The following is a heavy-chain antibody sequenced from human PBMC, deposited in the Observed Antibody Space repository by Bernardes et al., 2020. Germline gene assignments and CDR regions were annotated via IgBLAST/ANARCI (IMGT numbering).Heavy chain of an antibody. CDR1: GFTFSSYA. CDR3: ANPSIAARQIAPFDY. J-gene: IGHJ4*02. CDR2: ISGSGGST. Sequence: GGSLRLSCAASGFTFSSYAMSWVRQAPGKGLEWVSAISGSGGSTYYADSVKGRFTISRDNSKNTLYLQMNSLRAEDTAVYYCANPSIAARQIAPFDYWGQGTLVTVSS. D-gene: IGHD6-6*01. V-gene: IGHV3-23*01.